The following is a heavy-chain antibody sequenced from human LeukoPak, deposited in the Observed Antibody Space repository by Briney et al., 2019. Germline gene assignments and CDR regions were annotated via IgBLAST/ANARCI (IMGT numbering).Heavy chain of an antibody. D-gene: IGHD1-26*01. Sequence: GGSLRLSCAASGFTFSNHVMHWVRQAPGKGLEWVAVIWSDGSEKHYIDSVKGRFTISRDNSKNTLYLQMNSLRAEDTAVYYCAKAGIVGGSNTERLGYYFDYWGQGTLVTVSS. CDR1: GFTFSNHV. V-gene: IGHV3-33*06. CDR2: IWSDGSEK. CDR3: AKAGIVGGSNTERLGYYFDY. J-gene: IGHJ4*02.